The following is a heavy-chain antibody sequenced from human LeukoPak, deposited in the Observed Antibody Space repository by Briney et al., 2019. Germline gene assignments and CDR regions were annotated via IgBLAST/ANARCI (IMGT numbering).Heavy chain of an antibody. CDR2: INAGNGNT. V-gene: IGHV1-3*01. CDR3: AREGLRYCSSTSCYAPSPYYYYGMDV. CDR1: GYTFTSYA. J-gene: IGHJ6*02. Sequence: VASVKVSCKASGYTFTSYAMHWVRQAPGQRLEWMGWINAGNGNTKYSQKFQGRVTITRDTSASTAYMELSSLRSEDTAVYYCAREGLRYCSSTSCYAPSPYYYYGMDVWGQGTTVTVSS. D-gene: IGHD2-2*01.